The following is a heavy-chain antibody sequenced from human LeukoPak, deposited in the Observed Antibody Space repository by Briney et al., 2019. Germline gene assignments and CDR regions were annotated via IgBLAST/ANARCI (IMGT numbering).Heavy chain of an antibody. D-gene: IGHD2-2*01. J-gene: IGHJ4*02. Sequence: GGSLRLSCAASGFTFDDYAMHWVRQAPGKGLEWVSGIIWNSGSIGYADSVKGRFTISRDNAKNTLYLQMNSLRAEDTAVYYCTKDQSGFCSRSSCYALHYWGQGTLVTVSS. CDR3: TKDQSGFCSRSSCYALHY. CDR1: GFTFDDYA. CDR2: IIWNSGSI. V-gene: IGHV3-9*01.